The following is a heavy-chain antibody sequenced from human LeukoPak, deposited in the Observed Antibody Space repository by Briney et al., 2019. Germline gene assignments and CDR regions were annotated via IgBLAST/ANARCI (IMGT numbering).Heavy chain of an antibody. CDR2: ISSSSNYI. CDR1: GFTFITYS. J-gene: IGHJ4*02. Sequence: GGSLRLSCAASGFTFITYSMNWVRQAPGKGLEWVSSISSSSNYIYYADSVKGRFTISRDNARNSLYLQMNSLRAEDTALYYCARDAIYGDYYFDYWGQGTLVTVSS. V-gene: IGHV3-21*01. CDR3: ARDAIYGDYYFDY. D-gene: IGHD4-17*01.